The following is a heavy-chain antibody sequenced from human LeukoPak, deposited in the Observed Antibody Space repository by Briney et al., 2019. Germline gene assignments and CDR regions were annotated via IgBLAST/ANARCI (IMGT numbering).Heavy chain of an antibody. V-gene: IGHV4-31*03. CDR1: GGSISSGGYY. J-gene: IGHJ4*02. D-gene: IGHD4-11*01. CDR2: IYCSGST. Sequence: SETLSLTCTVSGGSISSGGYYWSWIRQHPGKGLEWIGYIYCSGSTYYNPSLKSRVTISVDTSKNQFSLKLSSVTAADTAVYYCARGSNYLPFDYWGQGTLVTVSS. CDR3: ARGSNYLPFDY.